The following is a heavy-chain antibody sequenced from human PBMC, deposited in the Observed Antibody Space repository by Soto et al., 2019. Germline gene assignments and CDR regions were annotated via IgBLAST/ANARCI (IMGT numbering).Heavy chain of an antibody. CDR1: GFTFSSYW. Sequence: PVGSLRLSCAASGFTFSSYWMSWVRQAPGKGLEWVANIKQDGSEKYYVDSVMGRFTISRDNAKNSLYLQMNSLRAEDTAVYYCARADCSGGSCYWPNPYYYYGMDVWGQGTTVTVSS. CDR3: ARADCSGGSCYWPNPYYYYGMDV. CDR2: IKQDGSEK. V-gene: IGHV3-7*03. J-gene: IGHJ6*02. D-gene: IGHD2-15*01.